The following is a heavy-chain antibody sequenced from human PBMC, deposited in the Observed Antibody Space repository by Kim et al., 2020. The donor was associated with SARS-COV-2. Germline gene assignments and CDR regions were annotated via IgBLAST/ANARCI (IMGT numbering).Heavy chain of an antibody. Sequence: GGSLRLSCSASGFTFNDYAMHWVRQAPGKGLEWVTGLYWNGGGIVYADSVRGRFSVSRDNAENSVYLQMHSLRVEDTAIYYCGKDIDKILTAHIVHWGQG. CDR3: GKDIDKILTAHIVH. D-gene: IGHD3-9*01. V-gene: IGHV3-9*01. J-gene: IGHJ1*01. CDR2: LYWNGGGI. CDR1: GFTFNDYA.